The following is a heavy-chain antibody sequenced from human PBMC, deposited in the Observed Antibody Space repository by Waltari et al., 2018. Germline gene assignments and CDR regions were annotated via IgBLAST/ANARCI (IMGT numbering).Heavy chain of an antibody. CDR1: GYTLTSYG. J-gene: IGHJ5*02. Sequence: QVQLVQSGAEVKKPGASVKVSCKASGYTLTSYGTSWVRQAPGQGLEWMGWKSAYNGNTNYAQKPQGRVTMTTETSTSTAYMELRSLRSDDTAVYYCARYSAYSSGWYGVGFDPWGQGTLVTVSS. CDR3: ARYSAYSSGWYGVGFDP. CDR2: KSAYNGNT. D-gene: IGHD6-19*01. V-gene: IGHV1-18*04.